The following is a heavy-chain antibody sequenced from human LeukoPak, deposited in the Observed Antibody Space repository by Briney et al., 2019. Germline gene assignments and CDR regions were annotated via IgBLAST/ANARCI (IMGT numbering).Heavy chain of an antibody. CDR3: ARARGGYDRPPFIDY. CDR2: INPNSGGT. D-gene: IGHD5-12*01. CDR1: GYTFTGYY. Sequence: GASVKVSCKASGYTFTGYYMHWVRQAPGQGLEWMGWINPNSGGTNYAQKFQGRVTMTRDTSISTAYMELSRLRSDDTAVYYCARARGGYDRPPFIDYWGQGTLVTVSS. J-gene: IGHJ4*02. V-gene: IGHV1-2*02.